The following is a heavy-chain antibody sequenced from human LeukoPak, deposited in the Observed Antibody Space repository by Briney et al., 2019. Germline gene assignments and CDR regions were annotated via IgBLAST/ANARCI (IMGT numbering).Heavy chain of an antibody. CDR3: ARAQVDSSWYYRY. V-gene: IGHV3-11*01. D-gene: IGHD6-13*01. Sequence: PGGSLRLSCIVSGFTFSDYYMGWFRQAPGKGLEWVSYISRSGSPIFYADSVKGRFTISRDNAKNSLYLQMNSLRAEDTAVYFCARAQVDSSWYYRYWGQGTLVTVSP. J-gene: IGHJ4*02. CDR1: GFTFSDYY. CDR2: ISRSGSPI.